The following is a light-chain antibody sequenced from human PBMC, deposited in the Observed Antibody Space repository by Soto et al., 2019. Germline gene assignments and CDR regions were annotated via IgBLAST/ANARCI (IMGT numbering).Light chain of an antibody. J-gene: IGKJ1*01. Sequence: DIQMTQSPSTLSASVGDRVTITCRASQSIASRLNWYQQKPGSAPKLLIYGASTLESGVPSRFSGSGSGTDFTLTVSSLQVEDFATYYCQRTDTIPRTFGQGTKWIS. CDR3: QRTDTIPRT. V-gene: IGKV1-39*01. CDR2: GAS. CDR1: QSIASR.